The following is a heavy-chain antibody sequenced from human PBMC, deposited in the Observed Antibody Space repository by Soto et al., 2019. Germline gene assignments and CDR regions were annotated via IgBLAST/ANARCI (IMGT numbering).Heavy chain of an antibody. D-gene: IGHD5-12*01. CDR3: ASGGYDHYYYYYGMDV. CDR2: IYHSGST. J-gene: IGHJ6*02. CDR1: GGSISSGGYS. Sequence: SETLSLTCAVSGGSISSGGYSWSWIRQPPGKGLEWIGYIYHSGSTYYNPSLKSRVTISVDRSKNQFSLKLSSVTAADTAVYYCASGGYDHYYYYYGMDVWGQGTTVTVSS. V-gene: IGHV4-30-2*01.